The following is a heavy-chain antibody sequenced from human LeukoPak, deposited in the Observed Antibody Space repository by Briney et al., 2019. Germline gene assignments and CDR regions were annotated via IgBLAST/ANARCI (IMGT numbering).Heavy chain of an antibody. J-gene: IGHJ5*02. Sequence: GGSLRLSCAASGFTLSIYNMNCVSHAPGKGLEWVSSIISISSYIYYADSVKGRFTISRDSAKNSLNLEMYSLRAEDTAVYYCTRDRSVDDDFWSGYYTNYFDPWGEGTLVTVSS. CDR1: GFTLSIYN. V-gene: IGHV3-21*01. D-gene: IGHD3-3*01. CDR2: IISISSYI. CDR3: TRDRSVDDDFWSGYYTNYFDP.